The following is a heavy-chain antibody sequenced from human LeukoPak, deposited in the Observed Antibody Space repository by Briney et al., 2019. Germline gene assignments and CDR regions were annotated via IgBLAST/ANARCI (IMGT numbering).Heavy chain of an antibody. CDR3: ARDYIVGATYYFDY. CDR1: GFTFSSYW. V-gene: IGHV3-7*01. CDR2: IKQDGSEK. Sequence: PGGSLRLSCAASGFTFSSYWMSWVRQAPGKGLEWGANIKQDGSEKYYVDSVKGRFTISRDNAKNSLYLQMNSLRAEDTAVYYCARDYIVGATYYFDYWGQGTLVTVSS. J-gene: IGHJ4*02. D-gene: IGHD1-26*01.